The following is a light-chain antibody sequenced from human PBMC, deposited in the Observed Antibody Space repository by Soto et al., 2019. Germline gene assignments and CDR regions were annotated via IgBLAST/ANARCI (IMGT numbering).Light chain of an antibody. J-gene: IGLJ3*02. Sequence: QSVLTQPASVSGSPGPSITISCTGTSSDVGGYNYVSWYQQHPGKAPKLMIYEVSNRPSGVSNRFSGSKSCNTASLTISGLQAEDEADYNCSTYTSSSTLVFGGGTKLTVL. CDR2: EVS. CDR3: STYTSSSTLV. CDR1: SSDVGGYNY. V-gene: IGLV2-14*01.